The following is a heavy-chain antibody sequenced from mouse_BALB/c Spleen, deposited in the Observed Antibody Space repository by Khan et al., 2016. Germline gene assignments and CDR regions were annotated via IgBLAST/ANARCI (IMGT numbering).Heavy chain of an antibody. J-gene: IGHJ4*01. CDR2: IWGAGST. CDR3: ARDGWGYYAMDY. D-gene: IGHD2-2*01. CDR1: GFSIIAYG. Sequence: QVQLKQSGPGLVAPSQSLSITCTVSGFSIIAYGVNFVRQPPGKGLEWLGMIWGAGSTDYNSALKSRLNITKDNSKRPVFLKMKRLQSDDTANYYCARDGWGYYAMDYWGQGIADAVSS. V-gene: IGHV2-6-7*01.